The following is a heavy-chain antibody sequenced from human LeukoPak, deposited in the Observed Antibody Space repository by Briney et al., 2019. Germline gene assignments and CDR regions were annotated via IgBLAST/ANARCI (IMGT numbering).Heavy chain of an antibody. J-gene: IGHJ4*02. CDR3: ARGENVLRYFDWPKFDY. V-gene: IGHV1-18*01. Sequence: GASVKVSCKASGYTFTSHGISWVRQAPGQGLEWMGWISAYNGNTNYAQKLQGRVTVTTDTSTSTAYMELRSLRSDDTAVYYCARGENVLRYFDWPKFDYWGQGTLVTVSS. CDR2: ISAYNGNT. D-gene: IGHD3-9*01. CDR1: GYTFTSHG.